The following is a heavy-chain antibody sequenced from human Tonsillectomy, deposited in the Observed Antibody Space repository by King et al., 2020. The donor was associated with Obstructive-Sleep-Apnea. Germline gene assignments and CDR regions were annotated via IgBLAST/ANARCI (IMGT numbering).Heavy chain of an antibody. CDR2: ISKDETEM. CDR3: ARENDNDTYGYSHYFDY. Sequence: VQLVESGGVLVRPGGSLRLSCAASGVSFSTYWMTWVRQAPGKGLEWVANISKDETEMYYVGSVKGRFTISRDNAKNSLYLQMNSRRAEDTAVYYCARENDNDTYGYSHYFDYWGQGTLVTVSS. V-gene: IGHV3-7*03. CDR1: GVSFSTYW. J-gene: IGHJ4*02. D-gene: IGHD5-18*01.